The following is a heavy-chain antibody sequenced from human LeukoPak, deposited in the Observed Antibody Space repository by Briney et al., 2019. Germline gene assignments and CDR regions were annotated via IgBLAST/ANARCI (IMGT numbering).Heavy chain of an antibody. J-gene: IGHJ6*03. CDR1: GYTFTSYY. D-gene: IGHD4/OR15-4a*01. CDR3: ARGGTMVVYYYYYYMDV. Sequence: ASVKVSCKASGYTFTSYYMHWVRQAPGQGLEWMGIINPSGGSTSYAQKFQGRVTMTRDTSTSTVYMELSSLRSEDTAVYYCARGGTMVVYYYYYYMDVWGKGTTVTVSS. V-gene: IGHV1-46*01. CDR2: INPSGGST.